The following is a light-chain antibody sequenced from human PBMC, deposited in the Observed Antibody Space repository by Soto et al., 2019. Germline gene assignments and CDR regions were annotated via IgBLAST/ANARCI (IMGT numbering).Light chain of an antibody. Sequence: QSALTQPASVSGSPGQSITISCTGTSSDVGGYNYVSWYQQHPGKAPKLMIYEVTNRPSGGCNRFSGSKSGNTASLTISGLHSEDEDDYYCRSSTDSSPWVFGGGTKLTVL. J-gene: IGLJ3*02. V-gene: IGLV2-14*01. CDR2: EVT. CDR1: SSDVGGYNY. CDR3: RSSTDSSPWV.